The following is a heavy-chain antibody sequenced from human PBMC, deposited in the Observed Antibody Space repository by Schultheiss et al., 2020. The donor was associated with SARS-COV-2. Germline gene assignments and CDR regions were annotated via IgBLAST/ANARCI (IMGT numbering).Heavy chain of an antibody. CDR2: IWSHGRTR. CDR3: ARDDSSSWYSSSIYYYYGMDV. D-gene: IGHD6-13*01. V-gene: IGHV3-33*01. CDR1: GFTLRTYA. Sequence: GGSLRLSCAASGFTLRTYALHWVHQAPGKGLGWASLIWSHGRTRNYAVTVKGRLTISRDKSQRTLCLQMDSLRVEDTTVHYCARDDSSSWYSSSIYYYYGMDVWGQGTTVTVSS. J-gene: IGHJ6*02.